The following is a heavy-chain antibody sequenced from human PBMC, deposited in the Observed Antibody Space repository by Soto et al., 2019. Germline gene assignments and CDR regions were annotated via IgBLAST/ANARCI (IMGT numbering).Heavy chain of an antibody. Sequence: SETLSLTCAVSGYSISSGYYWGWLRQPPGKGLEWIGSSYHGGSTYYNPSLNSRVTLSIDMTNNHVSLILNSVTAADTAVYYCARVGPWVPYYYDSSPYTFENWFDPWGQGTLVTVSS. CDR2: SYHGGST. D-gene: IGHD3-22*01. CDR1: GYSISSGYY. J-gene: IGHJ5*02. V-gene: IGHV4-38-2*01. CDR3: ARVGPWVPYYYDSSPYTFENWFDP.